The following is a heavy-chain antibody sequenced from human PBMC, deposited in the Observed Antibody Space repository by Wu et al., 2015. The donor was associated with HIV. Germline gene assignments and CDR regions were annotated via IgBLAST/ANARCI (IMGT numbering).Heavy chain of an antibody. J-gene: IGHJ5*02. V-gene: IGHV1-69*05. Sequence: QVHLVQSGAEVKKPGSSVKVSCKASGGTFSSYAISWVRQAPGQGLEWMGGIIPIFGTANYAQKFQGRVTITTDESTSTAYMELSSLRSEDTAVYYCARASPWYCSGGSCYRFDPWGQGTLVTVSS. CDR1: GGTFSSYA. CDR2: IIPIFGTA. CDR3: ARASPWYCSGGSCYRFDP. D-gene: IGHD2-15*01.